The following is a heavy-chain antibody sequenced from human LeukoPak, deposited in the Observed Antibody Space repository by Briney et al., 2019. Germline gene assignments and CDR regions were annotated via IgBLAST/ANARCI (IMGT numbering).Heavy chain of an antibody. V-gene: IGHV3-53*01. CDR3: AELGITMIGGV. Sequence: PGGSLRLSCAASEFTVTTNYMSWVRQAPGKGLQWVSVIYPGGAVYYADSVKGRFIISRDNAKNSLYLQMNSLRAEDTAVYYCAELGITMIGGVWGKGTTVTISS. CDR1: EFTVTTNY. J-gene: IGHJ6*04. D-gene: IGHD3-10*02. CDR2: IYPGGAV.